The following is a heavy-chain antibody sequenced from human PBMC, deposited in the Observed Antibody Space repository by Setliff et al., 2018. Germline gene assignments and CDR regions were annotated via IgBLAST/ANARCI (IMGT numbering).Heavy chain of an antibody. Sequence: ASVKVSCKASGYTFTSYEINWVRQATGQGLEWMGGMNPNNGNTGYAQKFQGRVTITADKSTSTAYMELSSLRSEDTAVYYCARGYCSGGSCYEGSFDYWGQGTLVTVS. CDR2: MNPNNGNT. CDR3: ARGYCSGGSCYEGSFDY. D-gene: IGHD2-15*01. J-gene: IGHJ4*02. V-gene: IGHV1-8*01. CDR1: GYTFTSYE.